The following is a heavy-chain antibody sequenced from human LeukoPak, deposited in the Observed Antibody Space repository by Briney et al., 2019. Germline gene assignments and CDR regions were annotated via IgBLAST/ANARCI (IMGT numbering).Heavy chain of an antibody. J-gene: IGHJ4*02. Sequence: QPGGSLRLSCAASGFTFSSYWMSWVRQAPGKGLEWVANIKQDGSEKYYVDSVKGRFTISRDNAKNSLYLQMNSLRAEDTAVYYCARDHRTLWFGELLKPLDYWGQGTLVTVSS. V-gene: IGHV3-7*01. CDR2: IKQDGSEK. CDR3: ARDHRTLWFGELLKPLDY. D-gene: IGHD3-10*01. CDR1: GFTFSSYW.